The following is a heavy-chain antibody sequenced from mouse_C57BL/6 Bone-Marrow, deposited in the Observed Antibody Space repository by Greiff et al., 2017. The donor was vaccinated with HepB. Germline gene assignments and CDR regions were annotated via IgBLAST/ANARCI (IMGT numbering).Heavy chain of an antibody. J-gene: IGHJ3*01. D-gene: IGHD1-1*01. CDR2: INPYNGDT. CDR3: ARGDYYGSSPAWFAY. Sequence: EVKLVESGPELVKPGDSVKISCKASGYSFTGYFMNWVMQSHGKSLEWIGRINPYNGDTFYNQKFKGKATLTVDKSSSTAHMGLRSLTSEDSAVYYCARGDYYGSSPAWFAYWGQGTLVTVSA. V-gene: IGHV1-20*01. CDR1: GYSFTGYF.